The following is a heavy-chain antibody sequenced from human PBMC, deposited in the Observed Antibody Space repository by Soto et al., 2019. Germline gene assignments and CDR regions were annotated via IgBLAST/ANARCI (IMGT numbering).Heavy chain of an antibody. CDR2: ISFHGSNK. Sequence: XESLRVSCVVSGFTFISYTMHWVRQAPGNGLEWVALISFHGSNKYYADSVKGRFTISRDNSKNTLDLQMNSLRVEDSAVYYCAKGLSNTYEYDTSGPDDYWGQGTLVTVSS. CDR3: AKGLSNTYEYDTSGPDDY. J-gene: IGHJ4*02. CDR1: GFTFISYT. D-gene: IGHD3-22*01. V-gene: IGHV3-30*18.